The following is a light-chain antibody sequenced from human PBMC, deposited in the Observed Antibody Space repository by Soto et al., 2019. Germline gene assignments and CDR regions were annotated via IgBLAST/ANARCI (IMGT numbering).Light chain of an antibody. J-gene: IGKJ4*01. CDR2: AAS. CDR3: QKFSAVPT. Sequence: DIQMTQSPSSLSASVGDRVTITCRASQAIYNYLAWYQQKPGKVPTLLISAASTLQSGVPSRFSGSGSGTDFTLTSSRLQADDVATYYCQKFSAVPTFGGGTKVEI. CDR1: QAIYNY. V-gene: IGKV1-27*01.